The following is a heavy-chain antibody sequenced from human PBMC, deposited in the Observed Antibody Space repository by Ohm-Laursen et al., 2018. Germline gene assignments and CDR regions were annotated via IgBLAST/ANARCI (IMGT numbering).Heavy chain of an antibody. J-gene: IGHJ5*02. CDR1: GFTFSSYS. CDR3: ATGIYYDSSGLIPWFDP. CDR2: ISSSSSYI. V-gene: IGHV3-21*01. D-gene: IGHD3-22*01. Sequence: SLRLSCAASGFTFSSYSMNWVRQAPGKGLEWVSSISSSSSYIYYADSVKGRFTISRDNAKNSLYPQMNSLRAEDTAVYYCATGIYYDSSGLIPWFDPWGQGTLVTVSS.